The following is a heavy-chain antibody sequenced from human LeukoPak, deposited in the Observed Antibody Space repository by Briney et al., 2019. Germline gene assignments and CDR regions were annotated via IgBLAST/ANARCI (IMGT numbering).Heavy chain of an antibody. D-gene: IGHD1-14*01. CDR2: ISYSGNT. CDR3: ARVTTVNTGDFDY. Sequence: SETLSLTCTVSGGSVSNFHWSWIRQPPGKGLEWIGYISYSGNTNYNPSLKSRVTISVDTSKNQFSLKLRSVTAADTAVYYCARVTTVNTGDFDYWGQGTLATVSS. J-gene: IGHJ4*02. CDR1: GGSVSNFH. V-gene: IGHV4-59*02.